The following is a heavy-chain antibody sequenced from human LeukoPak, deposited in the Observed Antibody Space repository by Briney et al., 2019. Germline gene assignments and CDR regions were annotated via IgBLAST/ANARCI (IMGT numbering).Heavy chain of an antibody. Sequence: AETLSLTCAVYGGSFSGYQWTWIRQPPGKGLEWIGQINHSGSTNYNPSLKSRVTMSVDTSKNQFSLKLSSVTAADTAVYYCARFSGSSPSYYMDVWGKGTTVTVSS. D-gene: IGHD1-26*01. CDR3: ARFSGSSPSYYMDV. V-gene: IGHV4-34*01. CDR2: INHSGST. CDR1: GGSFSGYQ. J-gene: IGHJ6*03.